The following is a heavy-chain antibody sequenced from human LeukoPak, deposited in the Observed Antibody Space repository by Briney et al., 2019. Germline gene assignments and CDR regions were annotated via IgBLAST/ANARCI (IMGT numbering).Heavy chain of an antibody. CDR3: AELGITMIGGV. J-gene: IGHJ6*04. D-gene: IGHD3-10*02. Sequence: GGSLRLSCAAYGFTFSSYEMNWVRQAPGKGLEWVSYINSSGSTIYYADPVKGRFTISRDNAKNSLYLQMNSPGAEDTAVYYCAELGITMIGGVWGKGTTVTISS. CDR1: GFTFSSYE. CDR2: INSSGSTI. V-gene: IGHV3-48*03.